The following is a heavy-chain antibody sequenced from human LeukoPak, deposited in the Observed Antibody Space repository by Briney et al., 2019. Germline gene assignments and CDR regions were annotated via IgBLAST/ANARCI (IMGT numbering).Heavy chain of an antibody. D-gene: IGHD4-17*01. J-gene: IGHJ4*02. CDR3: ARKPSGGYGDYGQLDY. Sequence: ASVKVSCKASGYTFTNYDISWARQAPGQGLEWVGWISAYNGNTNSAQKLQGRVTMTTDTSTSTAYMELRSLRSDDTAVYYCARKPSGGYGDYGQLDYWGQGTLVTVSS. CDR2: ISAYNGNT. CDR1: GYTFTNYD. V-gene: IGHV1-18*01.